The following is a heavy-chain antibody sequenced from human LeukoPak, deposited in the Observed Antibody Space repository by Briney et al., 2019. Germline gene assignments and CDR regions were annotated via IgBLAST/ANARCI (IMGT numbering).Heavy chain of an antibody. J-gene: IGHJ4*02. D-gene: IGHD5-24*01. V-gene: IGHV4-4*02. CDR2: IYHSGST. CDR3: ARRRWLQLAVDY. CDR1: GGSISSSNW. Sequence: DPSETLSLTCAVSGGSISSSNWWSWVRQPPGKGLEWIGEIYHSGSTNYNPSLKSRVTMSVDKSKNQFSLKLSSVTAADTAVYYCARRRWLQLAVDYWGQGTLVTVSS.